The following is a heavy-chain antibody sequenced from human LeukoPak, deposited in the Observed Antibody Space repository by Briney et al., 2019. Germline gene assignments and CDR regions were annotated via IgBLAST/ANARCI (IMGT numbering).Heavy chain of an antibody. CDR1: GFTFSSYA. J-gene: IGHJ4*02. V-gene: IGHV3-30*04. CDR2: ISYDGSNK. CDR3: ARDRTYFGDFDY. D-gene: IGHD3-16*01. Sequence: GRSLRLSCAASGFTFSSYAMHWVRQAPGKGLEWVAVISYDGSNKYYADSVKGRFTISRDNSKNTLYLQMNSLRAEDTAVYYCARDRTYFGDFDYWGQGTLVTVSS.